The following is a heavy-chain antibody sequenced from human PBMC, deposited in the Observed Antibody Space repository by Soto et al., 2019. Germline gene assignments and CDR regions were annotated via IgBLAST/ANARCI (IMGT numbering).Heavy chain of an antibody. CDR1: GGTFSTYS. CDR2: IIPMLGIA. CDR3: XXXXXXXXVFDI. V-gene: IGHV1-69*02. Sequence: QVQLVQSGAEVKKPGSAVKVSCKDSGGTFSTYSMFWVRQAPGQGLEWMGRIIPMLGIANYAQKFQGRVTXXXXXXXXXXXXXXXXXXXXXXXXXXXXXXXXXXXVFDIWGQGTMVTVSS. J-gene: IGHJ3*02.